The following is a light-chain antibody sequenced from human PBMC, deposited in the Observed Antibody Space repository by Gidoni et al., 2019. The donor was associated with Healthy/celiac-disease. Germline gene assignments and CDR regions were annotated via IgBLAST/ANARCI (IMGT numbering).Light chain of an antibody. CDR3: QQYDNRPTLT. V-gene: IGKV1-33*01. J-gene: IGKJ1*01. Sequence: DIQMTQSPSSLSASVGDRVTITCQASQDISNYVNWYQQKTGKAPKLLIYDASNFETGVPSRFSGSGSGTDFTFTISSLQPEDIATYYCQQYDNRPTLTFGQGTKVEIK. CDR1: QDISNY. CDR2: DAS.